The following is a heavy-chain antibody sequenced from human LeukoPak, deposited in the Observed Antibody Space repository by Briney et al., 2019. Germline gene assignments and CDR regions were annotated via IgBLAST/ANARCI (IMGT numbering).Heavy chain of an antibody. CDR2: IYYSGST. Sequence: SETLSLTCAVYGGSFSGDYWSWIRQPPGKGLEWIGYIYYSGSTNYNPSLKSRVTISVDTSKNQFSLKLSSVTAADTAVYYCARVGGNWFDPWGQGTLVTVSS. V-gene: IGHV4-59*01. D-gene: IGHD3-10*01. J-gene: IGHJ5*02. CDR3: ARVGGNWFDP. CDR1: GGSFSGDY.